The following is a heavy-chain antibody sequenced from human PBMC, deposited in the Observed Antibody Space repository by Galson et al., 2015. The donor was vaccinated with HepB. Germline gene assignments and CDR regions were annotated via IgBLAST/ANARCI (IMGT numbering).Heavy chain of an antibody. V-gene: IGHV5-10-1*01. Sequence: QSGAEVKKPGESLRISCKGSGYRFTSNWISWVRQMPGKGLEWMGRIDPSDSYTNYSPSFQGHVTISADKSISTAYLQWSSLKASDTAMYYCARHGCSSTSCYLPYYHYGMDVWGQGTTVTVSS. D-gene: IGHD2-2*01. CDR1: GYRFTSNW. CDR2: IDPSDSYT. CDR3: ARHGCSSTSCYLPYYHYGMDV. J-gene: IGHJ6*02.